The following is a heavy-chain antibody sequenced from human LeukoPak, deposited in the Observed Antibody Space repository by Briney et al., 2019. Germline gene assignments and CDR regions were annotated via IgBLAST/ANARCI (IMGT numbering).Heavy chain of an antibody. CDR3: ARTTWPTNRFDP. D-gene: IGHD2/OR15-2a*01. Sequence: SQTLSLTCTVSGGSISSGSYYWSWIRQPAGKGLEWIGRIYTRGSIDYNPSLKSRVTVSLDTSKNQFSLKLSSVTAADTAVYYCARTTWPTNRFDPWGQGTLVTVSS. CDR1: GGSISSGSYY. CDR2: IYTRGSI. J-gene: IGHJ5*02. V-gene: IGHV4-61*02.